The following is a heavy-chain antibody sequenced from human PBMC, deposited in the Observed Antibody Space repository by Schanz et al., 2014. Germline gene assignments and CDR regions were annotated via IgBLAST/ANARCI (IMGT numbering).Heavy chain of an antibody. CDR3: VRDAGRDGYNLAFDV. V-gene: IGHV1-46*01. D-gene: IGHD1-1*01. J-gene: IGHJ3*01. CDR2: INPSGGST. Sequence: QVQLVQSGAEVKKPGASVKVSCKASGYTFTRYYIHWVRQAPGQGLEWMGIINPSGGSTTYAQKFQGRVTMTSDTSTSTVYMELSSLRAEDTAVYYCVRDAGRDGYNLAFDVWGQGTLVTVSS. CDR1: GYTFTRYY.